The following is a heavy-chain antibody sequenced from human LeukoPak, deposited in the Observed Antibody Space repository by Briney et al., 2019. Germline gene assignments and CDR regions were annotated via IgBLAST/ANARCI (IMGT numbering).Heavy chain of an antibody. Sequence: QAGGSLRLSCAASGFTFSSYGMHWVRQAPGKGLVWVSRINEDGSTTNYADSVKGRSTIFRDNAKNTLYLQMNSLRAEDTAVYYCVRDLGGRSGHWGQGTLVTVSS. CDR1: GFTFSSYG. D-gene: IGHD1-26*01. J-gene: IGHJ4*02. CDR3: VRDLGGRSGH. CDR2: INEDGSTT. V-gene: IGHV3-74*01.